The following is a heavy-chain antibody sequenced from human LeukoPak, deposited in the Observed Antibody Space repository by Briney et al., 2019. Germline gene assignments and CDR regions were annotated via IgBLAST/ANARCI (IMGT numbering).Heavy chain of an antibody. V-gene: IGHV3-30*02. CDR3: ARDESRGNLVTAPDY. CDR2: IRYDGSNK. J-gene: IGHJ4*02. Sequence: GGSLRLSCAASGFTFSSYGMHWVRQAPGKGLEWVAFIRYDGSNKYYADSVKGRFTISRDNSKNTLYLQTNSLRVEDTAVYYCARDESRGNLVTAPDYWGQGTLVTVSS. D-gene: IGHD2-21*02. CDR1: GFTFSSYG.